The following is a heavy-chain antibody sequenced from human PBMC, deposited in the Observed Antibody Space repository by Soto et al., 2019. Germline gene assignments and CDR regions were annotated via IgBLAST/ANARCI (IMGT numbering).Heavy chain of an antibody. V-gene: IGHV3-33*01. CDR2: ILSDGGKK. Sequence: QVHLVESGGGVVQPERSLRLSCEASGFIFSDSVMNWVRQAPGKGREWVAIILSDGGKKFYADSVKGRFTISRDNAKNTVYLQMNTVRAEDTAVYYCTRDGGGDFGRFDNWGQGALVTVSS. CDR1: GFIFSDSV. D-gene: IGHD3-3*01. CDR3: TRDGGGDFGRFDN. J-gene: IGHJ4*02.